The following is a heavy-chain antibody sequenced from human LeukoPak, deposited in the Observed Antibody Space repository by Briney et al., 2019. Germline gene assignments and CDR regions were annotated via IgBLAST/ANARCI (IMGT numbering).Heavy chain of an antibody. V-gene: IGHV4-59*01. CDR3: ARLAGSGWHFDY. CDR2: IYYSGST. Sequence: PSETLSLTCTVSGGSISSYYWSWIRQPPGKGLEWIGYIYYSGSTNYNPSLKSRVTISVDTSKNQFSLKLSSVTAADTGVYYCARLAGSGWHFDYWGQGTLVTVSS. CDR1: GGSISSYY. J-gene: IGHJ4*02. D-gene: IGHD6-19*01.